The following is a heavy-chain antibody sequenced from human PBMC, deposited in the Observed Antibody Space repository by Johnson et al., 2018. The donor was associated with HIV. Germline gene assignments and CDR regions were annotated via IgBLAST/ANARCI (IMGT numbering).Heavy chain of an antibody. V-gene: IGHV3-30*02. CDR3: AKDRVDTAMVVNAFDS. J-gene: IGHJ3*02. Sequence: QEQLVESGGGVVQPGGSLRLSCAASGFTFSSYGMHWVRQAPGKGLEWVAFIRYDGSNKYYGDSVKGRLTISRDNSKNTLYLQMNSLRAEDTAMYYCAKDRVDTAMVVNAFDSWGQGTMVTVSS. CDR1: GFTFSSYG. D-gene: IGHD5-18*01. CDR2: IRYDGSNK.